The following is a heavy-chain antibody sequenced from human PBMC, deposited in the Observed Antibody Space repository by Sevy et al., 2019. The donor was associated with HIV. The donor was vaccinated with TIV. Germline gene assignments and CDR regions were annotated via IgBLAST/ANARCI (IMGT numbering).Heavy chain of an antibody. Sequence: GGSLRLSCAVSGFSFDSYGMTWVRQAPGKGLEWVSGISGSGTRTYYADSVKGRFSISRDNSKNRLYLQMNSLRSEETAIYCCAKGGGGHYDPDEIGYYFYYYNMDVWGKGTTVTVSS. CDR2: ISGSGTRT. D-gene: IGHD3-22*01. CDR1: GFSFDSYG. J-gene: IGHJ6*03. V-gene: IGHV3-23*01. CDR3: AKGGGGHYDPDEIGYYFYYYNMDV.